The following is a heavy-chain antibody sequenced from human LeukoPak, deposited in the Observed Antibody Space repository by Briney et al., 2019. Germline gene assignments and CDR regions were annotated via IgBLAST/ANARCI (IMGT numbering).Heavy chain of an antibody. J-gene: IGHJ6*02. CDR1: GYTFTSFG. CDR3: ARDLEVRGVIPNVYGMDV. CDR2: FRAYNGNT. Sequence: APGKVSCKAFGYTFTSFGTSWGRQAPGQGLEWLGWFRAYNGNTNYAQKLQGRVTMTTDTSTSTAYMELRSLRSDDTAVYYCARDLEVRGVIPNVYGMDVWGQGTTVTVSS. V-gene: IGHV1-18*01. D-gene: IGHD3-10*01.